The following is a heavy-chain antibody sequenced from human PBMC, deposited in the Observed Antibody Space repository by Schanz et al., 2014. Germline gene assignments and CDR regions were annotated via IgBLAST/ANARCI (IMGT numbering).Heavy chain of an antibody. Sequence: QVQLVQSGAEVKKPGSSMKVSCKASRSTFSSYTISWVRQARGQGLEWVGRFIPILDVGNYAQQFQGRVTMTTDTSTGTAYMELRSLRSDDTALYYCTRGGYSYALSAFDIWGQGTMVTVSS. CDR1: RSTFSSYT. CDR3: TRGGYSYALSAFDI. D-gene: IGHD5-18*01. J-gene: IGHJ3*02. CDR2: FIPILDVG. V-gene: IGHV1-69*04.